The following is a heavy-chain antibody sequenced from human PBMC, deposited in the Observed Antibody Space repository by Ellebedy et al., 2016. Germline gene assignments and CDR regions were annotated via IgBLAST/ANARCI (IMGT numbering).Heavy chain of an antibody. D-gene: IGHD5-18*01. CDR3: AKRGYSYGYRRREVNWFNP. Sequence: SETLSLXXAVYGGSFSGYYWSWIRQPPGKGLEWIGEINHSGSTNYNPSLKSRVTISVDTSKNQFSLKLSSVTAADTAVYYCAKRGYSYGYRRREVNWFNPWGQGTLVTVSS. V-gene: IGHV4-34*01. CDR1: GGSFSGYY. CDR2: INHSGST. J-gene: IGHJ5*02.